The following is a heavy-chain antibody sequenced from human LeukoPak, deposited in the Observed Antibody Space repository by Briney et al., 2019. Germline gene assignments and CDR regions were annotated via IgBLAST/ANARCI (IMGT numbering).Heavy chain of an antibody. Sequence: GGSLRLSCAASGFTFSSYGMHWVRQAPGKGLEWVAVISYDGSNKYYADSVKGRFTISRDNSKNTLYLQMNSLRAEDTALYYCAKDMGSSSYYYYGMDVWGQGTTVTVSS. J-gene: IGHJ6*02. CDR1: GFTFSSYG. CDR3: AKDMGSSSYYYYGMDV. CDR2: ISYDGSNK. D-gene: IGHD2-2*01. V-gene: IGHV3-30*18.